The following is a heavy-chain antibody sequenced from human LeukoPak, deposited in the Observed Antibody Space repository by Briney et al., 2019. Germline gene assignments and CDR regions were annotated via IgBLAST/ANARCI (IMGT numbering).Heavy chain of an antibody. Sequence: GGSLRLSCAASGFTFSSYGMHWVRQAPGKGLEWVAVISYDGSNKYYADSVKGRFTISRDNSKNTLYLQMNSLRAEDTALYYCAKDVAAAGNRIDYWGQGTLVTVSS. CDR2: ISYDGSNK. CDR1: GFTFSSYG. V-gene: IGHV3-30*18. D-gene: IGHD6-13*01. CDR3: AKDVAAAGNRIDY. J-gene: IGHJ4*02.